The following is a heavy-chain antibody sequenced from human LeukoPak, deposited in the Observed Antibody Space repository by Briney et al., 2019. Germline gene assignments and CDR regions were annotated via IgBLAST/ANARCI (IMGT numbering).Heavy chain of an antibody. CDR3: ARDNSVRDEAWWFNP. V-gene: IGHV4-59*01. CDR2: IYYSGST. CDR1: GDFITASY. J-gene: IGHJ5*02. Sequence: PSETLSLTCTVSGDFITASYWSWIRQPPGKGLEWIGYIYYSGSTNYNPSLKSRVTISGDTSKNQFSLKLRSVTAADTAVYYCARDNSVRDEAWWFNPWGQGTLVTVSS. D-gene: IGHD5-24*01.